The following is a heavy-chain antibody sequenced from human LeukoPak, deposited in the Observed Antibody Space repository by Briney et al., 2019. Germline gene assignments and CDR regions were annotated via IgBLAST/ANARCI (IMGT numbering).Heavy chain of an antibody. J-gene: IGHJ3*02. CDR3: GRIRGYAFWSRGAFDI. CDR1: GYSFSMYW. V-gene: IGHV5-51*02. Sequence: GESPKISCRGSGYSFSMYWTGWVRQVPGKGVEGMVSIYPGDSHTEYSPSFQGQVTISADKSINTAYLQWRSLEASDTAMYYCGRIRGYAFWSRGAFDIWGQGTMVTVSS. CDR2: IYPGDSHT. D-gene: IGHD3-3*01.